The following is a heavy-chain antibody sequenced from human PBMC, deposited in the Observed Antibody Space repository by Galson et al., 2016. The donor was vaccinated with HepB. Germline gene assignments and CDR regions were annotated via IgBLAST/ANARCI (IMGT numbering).Heavy chain of an antibody. CDR1: RFTFSSYG. CDR3: AAARNIAVYGTWDY. Sequence: SLRLSCAASRFTFSSYGMHWVRQTPGKGLEWVSVISHGGINKYYADSVKGRFTISRDNSKNTLYLQMNSLRAEDTAVYYCAAARNIAVYGTWDYWGQGTLVTVSS. V-gene: IGHV3-30*03. D-gene: IGHD6-19*01. J-gene: IGHJ4*02. CDR2: ISHGGINK.